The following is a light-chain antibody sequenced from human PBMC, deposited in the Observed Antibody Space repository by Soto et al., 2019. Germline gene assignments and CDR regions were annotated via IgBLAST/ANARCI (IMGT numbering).Light chain of an antibody. V-gene: IGKV1-39*01. Sequence: DIQMTQSPSSLSASVGDRVTIPCRASQSISTYLNWYQQKPGKAPNLLIYAASSLQSGVPSRFSGSGSGTDFTLNISSLQPEDFATYYCQQSYSTPRTFGQGTKVEIK. CDR3: QQSYSTPRT. CDR2: AAS. CDR1: QSISTY. J-gene: IGKJ1*01.